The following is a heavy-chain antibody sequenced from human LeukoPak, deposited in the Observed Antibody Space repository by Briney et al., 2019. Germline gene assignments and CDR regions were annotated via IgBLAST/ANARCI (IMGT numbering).Heavy chain of an antibody. V-gene: IGHV3-21*01. Sequence: GGSLRLSCAASGFTFSSYSMNWVRQAPGKGLEWVSSISSSSSYIYYADSVKGRFTISRDNAKNSLYLQMNSLRAEDTAVYYCARVGEGGGYNYDGRDYWGQGTLVTVSS. D-gene: IGHD5-24*01. CDR3: ARVGEGGGYNYDGRDY. CDR1: GFTFSSYS. J-gene: IGHJ4*02. CDR2: ISSSSSYI.